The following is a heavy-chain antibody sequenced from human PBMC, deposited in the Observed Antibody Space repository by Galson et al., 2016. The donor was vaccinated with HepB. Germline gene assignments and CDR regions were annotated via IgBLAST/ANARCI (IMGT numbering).Heavy chain of an antibody. Sequence: PALVKPTQTLTLTCSFSGFSLRERGVGVGWIRQPPGKALEWLALIYGDDDKRYRPSLRNSLAISKYTSKNQVVLTMSNVEPEDTATYYCSHRHTPGTLFDYWGQGILVTVSS. J-gene: IGHJ4*02. V-gene: IGHV2-5*02. CDR1: GFSLRERGVG. CDR2: IYGDDDK. CDR3: SHRHTPGTLFDY.